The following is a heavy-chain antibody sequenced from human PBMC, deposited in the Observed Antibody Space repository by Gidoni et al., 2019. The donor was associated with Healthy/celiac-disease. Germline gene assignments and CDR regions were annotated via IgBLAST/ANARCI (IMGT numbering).Heavy chain of an antibody. Sequence: QLPLKESGPTLVIPTQTLSLTCTFSGFSLSTSGVGVGWIRQPPGKALEWLALIYWNAAKRYSPSLKSRLTITKDTSKNQVVLTMTNMDPVDTATYYCAHKLTVAGLFDYWGQGTLVTVSS. D-gene: IGHD6-19*01. J-gene: IGHJ4*02. CDR1: GFSLSTSGVG. V-gene: IGHV2-5*01. CDR3: AHKLTVAGLFDY. CDR2: IYWNAAK.